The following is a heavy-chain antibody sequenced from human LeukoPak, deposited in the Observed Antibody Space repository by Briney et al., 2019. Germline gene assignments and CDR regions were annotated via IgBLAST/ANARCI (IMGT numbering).Heavy chain of an antibody. CDR1: GYTFTAFF. CDR2: INPNTGGT. J-gene: IGHJ4*02. Sequence: ASVKVSCKTSGYTFTAFFIHWVRQAPGQGLEWMGRINPNTGGTIYSQKFQGRVTMTRDTSIGTGHMDLAGLRSDDTAVYFCARALPNAQDLDYGGQGSLITVSS. D-gene: IGHD4/OR15-4a*01. V-gene: IGHV1-2*06. CDR3: ARALPNAQDLDY.